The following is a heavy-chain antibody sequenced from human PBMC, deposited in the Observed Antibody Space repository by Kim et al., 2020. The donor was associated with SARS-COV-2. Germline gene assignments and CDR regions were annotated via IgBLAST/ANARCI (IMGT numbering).Heavy chain of an antibody. D-gene: IGHD3-22*01. J-gene: IGHJ4*02. CDR3: ARVYDSSGTN. V-gene: IGHV3-30*01. CDR2: NK. Sequence: NKYYADSVKGRFTISRDNSKNTLYLQMNSLRAEDTAVYYCARVYDSSGTNWGQGTLVTVSS.